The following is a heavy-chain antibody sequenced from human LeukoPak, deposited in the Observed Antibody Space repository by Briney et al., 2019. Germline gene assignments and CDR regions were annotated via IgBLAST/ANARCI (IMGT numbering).Heavy chain of an antibody. V-gene: IGHV3-33*08. CDR3: ARDTRGYTYADASDI. J-gene: IGHJ3*02. CDR1: GFTFSNYG. Sequence: GGSLRLSCAASGFTFSNYGMHWVRQAPGKGLEWVAVVWYDGTKKNYADSVEGRFTISRDNSKNTLYLQMNSLRVEDTAIYYCARDTRGYTYADASDIWGQGTMVTVSS. D-gene: IGHD5-18*01. CDR2: VWYDGTKK.